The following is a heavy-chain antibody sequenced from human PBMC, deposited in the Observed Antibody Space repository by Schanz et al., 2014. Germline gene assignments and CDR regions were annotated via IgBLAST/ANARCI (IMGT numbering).Heavy chain of an antibody. CDR3: VRDSLVAFDY. CDR1: GFTFSSYS. D-gene: IGHD3-16*01. J-gene: IGHJ4*02. CDR2: VSRSTPAI. V-gene: IGHV3-48*01. Sequence: EVQLVESGGGLVQPGGSLRLSCTASGFTFSSYSMNWVRQAPGKGLEWVSYVSRSTPAIYYADSVKGRFTMSRDNAKNSVFLQMNSLRAEDAAVCDCVRDSLVAFDYWGQGTLVTVSS.